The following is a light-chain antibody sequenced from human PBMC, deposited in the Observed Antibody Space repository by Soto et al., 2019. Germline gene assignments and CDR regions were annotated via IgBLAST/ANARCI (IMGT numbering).Light chain of an antibody. V-gene: IGKV1-12*01. J-gene: IGKJ4*01. Sequence: DTQMTQCPSFVSATDGDRNTITCRACQSISSYLKWYQQKPGKAPKRLIYAASSLQSGVPSRFSGSGSGTDFNLTISSLQPEDFATYYCQQANSLPLTFGGRTKVDIK. CDR2: AAS. CDR3: QQANSLPLT. CDR1: QSISSY.